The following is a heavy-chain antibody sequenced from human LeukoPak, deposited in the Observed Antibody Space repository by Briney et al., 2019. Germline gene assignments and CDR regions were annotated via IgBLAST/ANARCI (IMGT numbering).Heavy chain of an antibody. CDR3: ARDRRNFGHSSPAGIGRVDY. CDR2: ISYDGSNK. Sequence: PGRSLRLSCAASGFTFSSYAMHWVRQAPGKGLEWVAVISYDGSNKYYADSVKGRFTISRDNSKNTLYLQMNSLRAEDTAVYYCARDRRNFGHSSPAGIGRVDYWGQGTLVTVSS. V-gene: IGHV3-30-3*01. D-gene: IGHD3-3*01. CDR1: GFTFSSYA. J-gene: IGHJ4*02.